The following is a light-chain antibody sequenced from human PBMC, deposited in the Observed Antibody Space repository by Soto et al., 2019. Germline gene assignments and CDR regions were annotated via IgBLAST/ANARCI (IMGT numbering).Light chain of an antibody. V-gene: IGLV1-51*02. J-gene: IGLJ2*01. CDR1: TGNIGSNF. CDR2: ESD. CDR3: ATWDSRLTVGV. Sequence: QSVLAQPPSVSAAPGQRVTISCSGGTGNIGSNFVSWYQQLPGSAPRLVIYESDKRPAGIPDRFSGSEAGTSATLDITGLQTGDEGSYYCATWDSRLTVGVFGGGTKVTV.